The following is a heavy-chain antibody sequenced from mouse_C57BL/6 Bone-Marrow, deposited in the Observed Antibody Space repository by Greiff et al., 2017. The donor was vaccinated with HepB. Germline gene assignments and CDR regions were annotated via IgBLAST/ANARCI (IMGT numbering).Heavy chain of an antibody. J-gene: IGHJ3*01. CDR1: GYTFTEYT. D-gene: IGHD1-1*01. CDR2: FYPGSGSI. Sequence: QVQLQQSGAELVKPGASVKLSCKASGYTFTEYTIHWVKQRSGQGLEWIGWFYPGSGSIKYNEKFKDNATLTADKSSSTVYMELSRLTSEDSAVYCRVRHEERGITTGVATRAWFAYWGQGTLVTVSA. CDR3: VRHEERGITTGVATRAWFAY. V-gene: IGHV1-62-2*01.